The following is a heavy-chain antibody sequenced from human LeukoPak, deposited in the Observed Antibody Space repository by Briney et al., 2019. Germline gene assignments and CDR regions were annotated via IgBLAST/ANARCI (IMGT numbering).Heavy chain of an antibody. CDR1: GGSISDYY. CDR3: ARIEGDNSLDY. V-gene: IGHV4-59*01. CDR2: IHSSGST. J-gene: IGHJ4*02. Sequence: TASETLSLTCTVPGGSISDYYWTWIRQPPGKGLEWIAYIHSSGSTNYNPSLKSRVIISVDTSRSQLSLKLSSVTAADTAVYYCARIEGDNSLDYWGQGTLVTVSS. D-gene: IGHD3-16*01.